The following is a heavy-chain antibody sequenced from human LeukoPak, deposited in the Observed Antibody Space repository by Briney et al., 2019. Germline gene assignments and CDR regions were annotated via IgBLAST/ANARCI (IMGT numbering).Heavy chain of an antibody. Sequence: GASVKVSCKASGYTFTSYAMHWVRQAPGQRLEWMGWINAGNGNTKYSQKFQGRVTITRDTSASTAYMELSSLRSEDAAVYYCARGAGITIFGVAPHGMDVWGQGTTVTVSS. CDR3: ARGAGITIFGVAPHGMDV. D-gene: IGHD3-3*01. J-gene: IGHJ6*02. CDR1: GYTFTSYA. CDR2: INAGNGNT. V-gene: IGHV1-3*01.